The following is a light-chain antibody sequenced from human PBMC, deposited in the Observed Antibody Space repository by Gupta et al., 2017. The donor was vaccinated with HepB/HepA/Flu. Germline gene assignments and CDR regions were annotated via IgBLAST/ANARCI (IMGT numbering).Light chain of an antibody. Sequence: DIVMTQSPLSLLVTPGEPASISCRSSQSLLHSNGYNYLDWYLQKPGQSPQLLIYLGSNRASGVPDRFSGSGSGTDFTLKISRVEAEDVGVYYCRQALQTPRTFGQGTKVEIK. J-gene: IGKJ1*01. CDR1: QSLLHSNGYNY. CDR3: RQALQTPRT. V-gene: IGKV2-28*01. CDR2: LGS.